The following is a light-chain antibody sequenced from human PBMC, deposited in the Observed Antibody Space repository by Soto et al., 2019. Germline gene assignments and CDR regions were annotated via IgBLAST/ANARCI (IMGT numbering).Light chain of an antibody. J-gene: IGLJ2*01. V-gene: IGLV2-8*01. Sequence: QSALTQPPSASGSPGQSVTISCTGTSSDVGEYNYVSWYQQRPGKAPKLIIFEVTKRPSGVPDRFSASKSGNTASLTVSGLQAEDEADYYCSSYPGSSNLLFGGGTKVTVL. CDR3: SSYPGSSNLL. CDR2: EVT. CDR1: SSDVGEYNY.